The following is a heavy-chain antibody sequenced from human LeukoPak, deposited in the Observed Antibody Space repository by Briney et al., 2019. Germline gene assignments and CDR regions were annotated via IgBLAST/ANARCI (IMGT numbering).Heavy chain of an antibody. J-gene: IGHJ4*02. V-gene: IGHV5-51*01. CDR3: ARSTGWYYDSSGYYWFDY. Sequence: GESLQISCKGSGYSFTSYWIGWVRQMPGKGLEWMGIIYPGDSDTRYSPSFQGQVTISADKSIGTAYLQWSSLKASDTAMYYCARSTGWYYDSSGYYWFDYWGQGTLVTVSS. CDR2: IYPGDSDT. D-gene: IGHD3-22*01. CDR1: GYSFTSYW.